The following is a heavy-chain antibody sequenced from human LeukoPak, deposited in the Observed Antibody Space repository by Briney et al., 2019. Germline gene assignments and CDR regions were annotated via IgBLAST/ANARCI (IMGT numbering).Heavy chain of an antibody. J-gene: IGHJ4*02. CDR1: GFTFSSYA. Sequence: GGSLRLSCAASGFTFSSYAMTWVRQAPGKGLEWVSGISGSSSSSYYADSVKGRFTISRDYSNNTVYLQMNSLRAEDTAVYYCVKEGEVDITHRFDSWGQGTLVTVSS. V-gene: IGHV3-23*01. CDR3: VKEGEVDITHRFDS. CDR2: ISGSSSSS. D-gene: IGHD3-22*01.